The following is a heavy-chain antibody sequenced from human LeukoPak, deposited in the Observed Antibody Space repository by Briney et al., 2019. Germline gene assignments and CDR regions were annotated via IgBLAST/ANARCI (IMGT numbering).Heavy chain of an antibody. CDR2: INPDGSST. J-gene: IGHJ4*02. Sequence: GGSLRLSCATSGFTFSSYWIHWVRQAPGKGLVWVSRINPDGSSTNYADSVKGRFTISRDNAKNTLYLQMNSLRAEDTAVYYCARAIWDIVVVPAAQRDYWGQGTLVTVSS. V-gene: IGHV3-74*01. CDR3: ARAIWDIVVVPAAQRDY. D-gene: IGHD2-2*01. CDR1: GFTFSSYW.